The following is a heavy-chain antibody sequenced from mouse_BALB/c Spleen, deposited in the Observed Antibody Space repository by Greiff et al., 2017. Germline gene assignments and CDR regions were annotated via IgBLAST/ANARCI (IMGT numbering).Heavy chain of an antibody. CDR3: ARSVSTTVVDY. Sequence: QVQLKQSGAELMKPGASVKISCKATGYTFSSYWIEWVKQRPGHGLEWIGEILPGSGSTNYNEKFKGKATFTADTSSNTAYMQLSSLTSEDSAVYYCARSVSTTVVDYWGQGTTLTVSS. CDR1: GYTFSSYW. D-gene: IGHD1-1*01. J-gene: IGHJ2*01. V-gene: IGHV1-9*01. CDR2: ILPGSGST.